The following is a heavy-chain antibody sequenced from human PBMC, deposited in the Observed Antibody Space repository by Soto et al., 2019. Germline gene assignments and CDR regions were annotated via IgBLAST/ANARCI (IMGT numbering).Heavy chain of an antibody. V-gene: IGHV6-1*01. CDR1: GDSVSSSSAA. J-gene: IGHJ6*02. CDR3: AGVVWFRGMDV. CDR2: TYYRSKWIH. Sequence: SQTLSLTCDISGDSVSSSSAAWNWVRQSPSRGLEWLGRTYYRSKWIHEYTVSMESRITINPDTSKNQFSLHIYSVTPEDTAVYYCAGVVWFRGMDVWGQGTPVTVSS. D-gene: IGHD3-16*01.